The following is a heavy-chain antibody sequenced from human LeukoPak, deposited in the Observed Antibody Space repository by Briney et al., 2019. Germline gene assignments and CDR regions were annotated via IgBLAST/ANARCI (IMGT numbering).Heavy chain of an antibody. D-gene: IGHD5-18*01. V-gene: IGHV3-30*18. J-gene: IGHJ6*02. CDR3: AKAEYRGPYYYYGMDV. Sequence: GGSLRLSCAASGFTFSSYGMHWVRQAPGKGLEWVAVISYDGSNKYHADSVKGRFTISRDNSKNTLYLQMNSLRAEDTAVYYCAKAEYRGPYYYYGMDVWGQGTTVTVSS. CDR1: GFTFSSYG. CDR2: ISYDGSNK.